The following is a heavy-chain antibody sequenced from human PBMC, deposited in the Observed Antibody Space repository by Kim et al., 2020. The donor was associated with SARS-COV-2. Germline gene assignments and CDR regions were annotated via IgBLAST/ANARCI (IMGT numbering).Heavy chain of an antibody. J-gene: IGHJ3*02. CDR3: ARPSRPDYDSSGPDAFDI. Sequence: GESLKISCKGSGYSFTSYWIGWVRQMHGKGLEWMGIIYPGDSDTRYSPSFQGQVTISADKSISTAYLQWSSLTASDTAMYYCARPSRPDYDSSGPDAFDIWGQGTMVTVSS. D-gene: IGHD3-22*01. CDR2: IYPGDSDT. V-gene: IGHV5-51*01. CDR1: GYSFTSYW.